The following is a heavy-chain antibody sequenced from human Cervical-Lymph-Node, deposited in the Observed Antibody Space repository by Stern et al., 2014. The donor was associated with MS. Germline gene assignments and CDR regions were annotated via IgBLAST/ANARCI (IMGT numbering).Heavy chain of an antibody. J-gene: IGHJ4*02. CDR1: GGSFSGYY. D-gene: IGHD6-13*01. CDR2: INHSGST. Sequence: QVQLQQWGAGLLKPSETLSLTCAVYGGSFSGYYWSWIRQPPGKGLEWIGEINHSGSTNYNPSLKSRVTISVDTSRNQFSRKLSSVTAADTAVYYCAREIAAAGRKNAFDYWGQGTLVTVSS. V-gene: IGHV4-34*01. CDR3: AREIAAAGRKNAFDY.